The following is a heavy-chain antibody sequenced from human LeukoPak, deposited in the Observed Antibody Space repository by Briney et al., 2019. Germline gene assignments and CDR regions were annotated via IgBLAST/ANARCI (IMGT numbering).Heavy chain of an antibody. CDR3: AKAWGQPTYYFDY. D-gene: IGHD1-26*01. J-gene: IGHJ4*02. CDR2: ISGSGGST. Sequence: PGGSLRLSCAASGFTFSSYGMSWVRQAPGKGLEWVSAISGSGGSTYYEDSVKGRFTISRDNSKNTLYLQMNSLRAEDTAVYYCAKAWGQPTYYFDYWGQGTLVTVSS. V-gene: IGHV3-23*01. CDR1: GFTFSSYG.